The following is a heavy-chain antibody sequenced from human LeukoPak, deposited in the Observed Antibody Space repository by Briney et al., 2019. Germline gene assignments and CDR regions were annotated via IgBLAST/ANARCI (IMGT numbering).Heavy chain of an antibody. D-gene: IGHD3-22*01. CDR3: ARDMIVVVITKGRAFDI. V-gene: IGHV1-2*06. CDR2: INPNSGGT. J-gene: IGHJ3*02. Sequence: ASVNVSCKASGYTFTGYYMHWVRQAPGQGLEWMGRINPNSGGTNYAQKFQGRVTMTRDTSISTAYMELSRLRSDDTAVYYCARDMIVVVITKGRAFDIWGQGTMVTVSS. CDR1: GYTFTGYY.